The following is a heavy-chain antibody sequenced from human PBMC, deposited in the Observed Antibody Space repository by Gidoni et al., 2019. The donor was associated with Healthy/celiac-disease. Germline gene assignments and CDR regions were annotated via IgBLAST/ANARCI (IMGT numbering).Heavy chain of an antibody. D-gene: IGHD3-3*01. CDR3: ASHNYDFWSGYSFRARGSAFDI. CDR1: GYSFTSYW. CDR2: IYPGESDT. Sequence: EVQLVQSGAEVKKPGESLKISCKGSGYSFTSYWIGWVRQMPGKGLEWMGIIYPGESDTRYSPSFQGQVTISADKSISTAYLQWSSLKAWDTAMYYGASHNYDFWSGYSFRARGSAFDIWGQGTMVTVSS. J-gene: IGHJ3*02. V-gene: IGHV5-51*01.